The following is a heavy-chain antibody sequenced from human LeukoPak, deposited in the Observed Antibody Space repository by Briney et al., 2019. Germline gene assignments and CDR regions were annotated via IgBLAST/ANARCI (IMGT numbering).Heavy chain of an antibody. D-gene: IGHD4-11*01. CDR3: ARKVTVTTDESYYYYGMDV. CDR1: GGSLSSYY. CDR2: IYYSGST. V-gene: IGHV4-59*01. J-gene: IGHJ6*02. Sequence: PSETLSLTCTVSGGSLSSYYWSWIRQPPGNGLEWIGYIYYSGSTNYNPSLKSRVTISVDTSKNQFSLKLSSVTAADTAVYYCARKVTVTTDESYYYYGMDVWGQGTTVTVSS.